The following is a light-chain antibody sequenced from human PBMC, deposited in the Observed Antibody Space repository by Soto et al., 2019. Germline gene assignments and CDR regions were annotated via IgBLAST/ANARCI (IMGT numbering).Light chain of an antibody. CDR2: GAS. Sequence: EIVMTQSPATLSVSPGERATLSCRASRSVSSNLAWYQQKPGQAPRLLIYGASTRATGIPARFSGSGSGTEFTLTIGSLQSEDFAVYYCQQYNNWPLTFGGGTKVDIK. V-gene: IGKV3-15*01. CDR3: QQYNNWPLT. J-gene: IGKJ4*01. CDR1: RSVSSN.